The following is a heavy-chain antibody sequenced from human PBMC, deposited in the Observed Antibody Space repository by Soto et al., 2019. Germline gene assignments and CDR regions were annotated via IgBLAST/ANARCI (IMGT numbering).Heavy chain of an antibody. J-gene: IGHJ6*02. Sequence: ASVKVSCKASGGTFSSYAISWVRQAPGQGLEWMGGIIPIFGTANYAQKFQGRVTITADESTSTAYMELSSLRSEDTAVYYCARGLRKDYDSSGYTLLGYGMDVWGQGTTVTVSS. CDR3: ARGLRKDYDSSGYTLLGYGMDV. V-gene: IGHV1-69*13. CDR2: IIPIFGTA. D-gene: IGHD3-22*01. CDR1: GGTFSSYA.